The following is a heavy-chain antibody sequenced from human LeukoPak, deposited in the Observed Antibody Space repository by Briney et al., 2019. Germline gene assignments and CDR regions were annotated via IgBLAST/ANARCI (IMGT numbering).Heavy chain of an antibody. CDR1: GGTFSSYA. CDR3: ASHYYDSSGYYSRDAFDI. Sequence: SVKVSCKASGGTFSSYAISWVRQAPGQGLEWMGGIIPIFGTANYAQKFQGRVTITADKSTSTAYMELSSLRSEDTAVYYCASHYYDSSGYYSRDAFDIWGQGTVVTVSS. V-gene: IGHV1-69*06. CDR2: IIPIFGTA. D-gene: IGHD3-22*01. J-gene: IGHJ3*02.